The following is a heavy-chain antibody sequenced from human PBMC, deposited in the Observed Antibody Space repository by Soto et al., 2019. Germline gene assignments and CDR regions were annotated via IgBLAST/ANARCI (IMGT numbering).Heavy chain of an antibody. D-gene: IGHD3-3*01. Sequence: SETLSLTCTVSGGSISSYYWSWIRQPPGKGLEWIGYIYYSGSTNYNPSLKSRVTISVDTSKNQFSLKLSSVTAADTAVYYWERWEFWSGYSAPYWGQGNLVTVSS. V-gene: IGHV4-59*08. J-gene: IGHJ4*02. CDR1: GGSISSYY. CDR2: IYYSGST. CDR3: ERWEFWSGYSAPY.